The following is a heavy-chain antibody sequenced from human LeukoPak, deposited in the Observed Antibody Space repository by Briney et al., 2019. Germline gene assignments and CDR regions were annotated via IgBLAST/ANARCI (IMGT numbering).Heavy chain of an antibody. V-gene: IGHV4-34*01. D-gene: IGHD3-22*01. CDR2: ISQSGST. CDR1: GGSFSFYY. J-gene: IGHJ3*02. Sequence: NPSETLSLTCGVSGGSFSFYYWSWIRQPPGKGLEWIGEISQSGSTNYNPSLKSRVNISLDTSENQFSLKLSSVTAADTAVYYCARTWGRFKYYYDSSGYYPDAFDIWGQGTMVTVSS. CDR3: ARTWGRFKYYYDSSGYYPDAFDI.